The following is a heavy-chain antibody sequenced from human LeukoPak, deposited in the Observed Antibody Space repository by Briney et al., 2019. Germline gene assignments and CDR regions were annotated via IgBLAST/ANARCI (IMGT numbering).Heavy chain of an antibody. CDR3: AREGTPGTLDY. J-gene: IGHJ4*02. CDR1: GFTFSSYS. D-gene: IGHD6-13*01. Sequence: GGSLRLSCAASGFTFSSYSMHWVRQAPGKGLESISAISGDGGRRYYANSVKGRFTNSRDNSENTLYLQMGSLAAEDMAVYYCAREGTPGTLDYWGQGTLVTVSS. CDR2: ISGDGGRR. V-gene: IGHV3-64*01.